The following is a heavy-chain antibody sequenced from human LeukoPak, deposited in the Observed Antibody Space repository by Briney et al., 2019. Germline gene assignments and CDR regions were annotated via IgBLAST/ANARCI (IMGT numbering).Heavy chain of an antibody. CDR1: GFTFSSYG. CDR2: ISYDGSNK. Sequence: QTGGSLRLSCAASGFTFSSYGMHWVRQAPGKGLEWVAVISYDGSNKYYADSVKGRFTISRDNSKNTLYLQMNSLRAEDTAVYYCAKEDRMTFGDYWGQGTLVTVSS. V-gene: IGHV3-30*18. D-gene: IGHD3/OR15-3a*01. J-gene: IGHJ4*02. CDR3: AKEDRMTFGDY.